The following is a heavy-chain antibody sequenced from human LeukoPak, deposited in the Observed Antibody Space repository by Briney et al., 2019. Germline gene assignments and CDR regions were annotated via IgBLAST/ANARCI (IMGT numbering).Heavy chain of an antibody. V-gene: IGHV1-2*02. D-gene: IGHD3-22*01. Sequence: GASVKVSCKASAYSFTFYYMHWVRHAPGQGLEWMGWINPNSGGTNYAQKFQGRVTMTRDTSISTAYMELSKLRSDDTAVYYCARVSVSIYMIVVANGDDYCDLWGQGTMVTVSS. J-gene: IGHJ3*01. CDR1: AYSFTFYY. CDR2: INPNSGGT. CDR3: ARVSVSIYMIVVANGDDYCDL.